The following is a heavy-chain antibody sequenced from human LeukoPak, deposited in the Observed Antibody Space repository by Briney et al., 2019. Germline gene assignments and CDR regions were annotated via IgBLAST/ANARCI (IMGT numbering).Heavy chain of an antibody. J-gene: IGHJ6*02. V-gene: IGHV1-69*13. CDR1: GGTFSSYA. Sequence: SVKVSCKASGGTFSSYAISWVRQAPGQGLEWMGGIIPIFGTANYAQKFQGRVTITADESTSTAYMELSSLRSEDTAVYYCVMNLVVAATMALEGMDVWGQGTTVTVSS. D-gene: IGHD2-15*01. CDR3: VMNLVVAATMALEGMDV. CDR2: IIPIFGTA.